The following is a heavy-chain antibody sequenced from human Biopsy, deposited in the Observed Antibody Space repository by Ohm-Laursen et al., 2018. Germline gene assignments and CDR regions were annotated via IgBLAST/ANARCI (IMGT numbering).Heavy chain of an antibody. J-gene: IGHJ4*02. CDR1: GVSISSYF. CDR3: AAYYYDSSGYFYAFHY. Sequence: GTLSLTCTVSGVSISSYFWSWIRQPLGKGLEWIGYVSYSGNTKYNPSLKSRVIISADTSKNQFSLKLSSVTAADTAMYYCAAYYYDSSGYFYAFHYWGQGTLVTVSS. D-gene: IGHD3-22*01. V-gene: IGHV4-59*08. CDR2: VSYSGNT.